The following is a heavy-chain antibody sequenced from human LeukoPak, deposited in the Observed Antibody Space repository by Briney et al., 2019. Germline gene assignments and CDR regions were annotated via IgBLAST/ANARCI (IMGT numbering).Heavy chain of an antibody. Sequence: SVKVSCKASGGTFSSYAISWVRQAPGQGLEWMGGIIPIFGTANYAQQFQGRVTITADESTSTAYMELSSLRSEDTAVYYCARVGMFGGVIPYYFDYWGQGTLVTVSS. J-gene: IGHJ4*02. CDR3: ARVGMFGGVIPYYFDY. CDR2: IIPIFGTA. CDR1: GGTFSSYA. V-gene: IGHV1-69*01. D-gene: IGHD3-16*02.